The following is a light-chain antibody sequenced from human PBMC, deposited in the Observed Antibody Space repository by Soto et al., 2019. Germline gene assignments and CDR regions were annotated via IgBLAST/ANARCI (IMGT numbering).Light chain of an antibody. CDR3: SSYAGSSNV. Sequence: SVRRPPPSAYGSPGQSVAISCTGTISDVGGYNYFSWYQQHPGKAPKLMIYEVNKRPSGVPDRFSGSKSGNTASLTVSGLQAEDEADYYCSSYAGSSNVFGTGTKVTVL. V-gene: IGLV2-8*01. CDR1: ISDVGGYNY. CDR2: EVN. J-gene: IGLJ1*01.